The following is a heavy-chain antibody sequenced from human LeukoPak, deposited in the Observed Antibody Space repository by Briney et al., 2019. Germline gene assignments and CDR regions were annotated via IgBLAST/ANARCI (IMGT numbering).Heavy chain of an antibody. CDR2: IYYSGST. Sequence: SGTLSLTCSVSGDSISTSSYYWGWIRQPPGKGLEWIGTIYYSGSTYYNPSLTSRVTISVDTSKNQFSLKLSSVTAPDTAVYYCARHKDYYYSYMDVWGKGTTVTISS. CDR3: ARHKDYYYSYMDV. V-gene: IGHV4-39*01. J-gene: IGHJ6*03. CDR1: GDSISTSSYY.